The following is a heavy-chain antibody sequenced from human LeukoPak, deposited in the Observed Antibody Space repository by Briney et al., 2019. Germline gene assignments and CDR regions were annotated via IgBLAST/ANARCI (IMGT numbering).Heavy chain of an antibody. Sequence: PSETLSLTCAVYGGSFSGYYWSWIRQPPGKGLEWIGEINHSGSTNYNPSLKSRVTISVDTSKNQFSLKLSSVTAADTAVYYCARQTLRYYGSGSYRPRPYFDYWGQGTLVTVSS. D-gene: IGHD3-10*01. J-gene: IGHJ4*02. V-gene: IGHV4-34*01. CDR2: INHSGST. CDR1: GGSFSGYY. CDR3: ARQTLRYYGSGSYRPRPYFDY.